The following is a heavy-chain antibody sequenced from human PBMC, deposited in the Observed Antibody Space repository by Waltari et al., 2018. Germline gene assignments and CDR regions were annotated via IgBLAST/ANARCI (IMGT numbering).Heavy chain of an antibody. D-gene: IGHD3-16*01. J-gene: IGHJ3*01. CDR3: ATEGDAATPRALDL. V-gene: IGHV1-2*02. CDR2: SNPNRCVSSGGS. Sequence: QVQLVQSGAELKKPGASVKVSCKASGYTLTAYYLHWVRQAPGQGPEWIGTSNPNRCVSSGGSTYAQNFQGRGTLATDASRNTAYMELARLNSDDTAVYFCATEGDAATPRALDLWGQGTMVTVSS. CDR1: GYTLTAYY.